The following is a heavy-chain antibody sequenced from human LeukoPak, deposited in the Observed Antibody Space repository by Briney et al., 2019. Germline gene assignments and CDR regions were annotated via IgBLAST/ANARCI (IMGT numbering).Heavy chain of an antibody. CDR3: TRDPRHFDS. J-gene: IGHJ5*01. D-gene: IGHD6-6*01. CDR1: GFTFSSYE. CDR2: ISGSGHDI. Sequence: PGGSLRLSCAASGFTFSSYEMNWVRQAPGKGVEWVAYISGSGHDINYSDSVKGRFTISRDNAKNSPYLQMSSLRVEDTAVYYCTRDPRHFDSCGQGTLVTVSS. V-gene: IGHV3-48*03.